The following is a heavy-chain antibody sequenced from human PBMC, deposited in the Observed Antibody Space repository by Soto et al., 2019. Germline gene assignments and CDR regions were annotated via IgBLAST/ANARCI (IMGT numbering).Heavy chain of an antibody. Sequence: QVQLVESGGGVVQPGRSLRLSCAASGFTFSSYGMHWVRQAPGKGLEWVAVISYDGSNKYYADSVKGRFTISRDNSKNTLYLQMNSLRAEDTAVYYCAKDAVADPPKTWGQGTLVTVSS. CDR1: GFTFSSYG. D-gene: IGHD2-15*01. J-gene: IGHJ5*02. CDR2: ISYDGSNK. V-gene: IGHV3-30*18. CDR3: AKDAVADPPKT.